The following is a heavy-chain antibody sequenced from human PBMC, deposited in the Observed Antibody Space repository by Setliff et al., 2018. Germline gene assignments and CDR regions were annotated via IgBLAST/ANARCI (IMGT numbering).Heavy chain of an antibody. V-gene: IGHV5-51*01. Sequence: PGESLKISCKGSGYSFTSYWIAWVRQMPGKGLEWMGIIYPGDSDTRYSPSFQGQVTISADKSINTAYLQWSSLKASDTAMYYCARQARGYYYDSSGYYRASPGYYYMGVWGKGTTVTVSS. J-gene: IGHJ6*03. CDR2: IYPGDSDT. CDR1: GYSFTSYW. D-gene: IGHD3-22*01. CDR3: ARQARGYYYDSSGYYRASPGYYYMGV.